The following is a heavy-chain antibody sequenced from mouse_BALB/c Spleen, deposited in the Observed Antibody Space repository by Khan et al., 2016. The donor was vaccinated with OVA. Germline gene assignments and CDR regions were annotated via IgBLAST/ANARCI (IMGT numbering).Heavy chain of an antibody. Sequence: QVRLQQSGPELVKPGASVKMSCKASGYTFTDFLISWLKQRPGQGLEWIGEIYPGSGSIYYTEKFKGQATLTSDKSSNTAYMQLTSLTYEDSAVYFCARAGYGGFAHWGQGTLVTVSA. D-gene: IGHD3-2*02. J-gene: IGHJ3*01. CDR2: IYPGSGSI. V-gene: IGHV1-77*01. CDR3: ARAGYGGFAH. CDR1: GYTFTDFL.